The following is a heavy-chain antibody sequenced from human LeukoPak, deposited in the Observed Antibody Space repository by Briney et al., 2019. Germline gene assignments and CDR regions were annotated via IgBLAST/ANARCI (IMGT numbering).Heavy chain of an antibody. J-gene: IGHJ5*02. CDR3: ARVEESASFDP. D-gene: IGHD3-3*01. CDR2: ISSSSSYI. CDR1: GFTFSSYS. V-gene: IGHV3-21*01. Sequence: GGSLRLSCAASGFTFSSYSMNWVRQAPGKGLEWVSSISSSSSYIYYADSVKGRFTISRDNAKDSLYLQMNSLRAEDTAVYYCARVEESASFDPWGQGTLVTVSS.